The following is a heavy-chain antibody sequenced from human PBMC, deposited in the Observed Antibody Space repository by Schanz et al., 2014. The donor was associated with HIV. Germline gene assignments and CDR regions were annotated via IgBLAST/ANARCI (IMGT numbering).Heavy chain of an antibody. CDR1: GFTFSNAW. Sequence: VQLVESGGDLVKPGGSLRLSCVGSGFTFSNAWMRWVRQAPGKGLEWVAVTSYDGTKKHYADSVKGRFTISRDNSKNSLSLLIKSLRAEDAAVYYCAKDRNYYESKYRGKGNYYYYYGMDVWGQGTTVTVSS. V-gene: IGHV3-30*18. D-gene: IGHD3-22*01. CDR3: AKDRNYYESKYRGKGNYYYYYGMDV. J-gene: IGHJ6*02. CDR2: TSYDGTKK.